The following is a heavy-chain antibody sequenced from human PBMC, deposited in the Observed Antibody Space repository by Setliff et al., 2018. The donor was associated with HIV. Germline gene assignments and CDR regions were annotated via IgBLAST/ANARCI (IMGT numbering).Heavy chain of an antibody. D-gene: IGHD3-10*01. V-gene: IGHV3-23*01. CDR1: GFTFSSYA. Sequence: HPGGSLRLSCAASGFTFSSYAMHWVRQTPGKGLEWVSGISGGGGATDYADSVKGRFTISRDNSKNTLYLQMNTLRAEDTAVYYCAIRGASRSFDYWGQGTLVTVSS. CDR3: AIRGASRSFDY. J-gene: IGHJ4*02. CDR2: ISGGGGAT.